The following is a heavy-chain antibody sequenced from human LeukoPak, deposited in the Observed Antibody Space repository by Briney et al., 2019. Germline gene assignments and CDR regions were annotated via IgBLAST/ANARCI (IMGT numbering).Heavy chain of an antibody. J-gene: IGHJ4*02. CDR2: ISDSGATT. CDR3: AKMRRGYTSSSVGY. CDR1: GFTFSSYA. V-gene: IGHV3-23*01. Sequence: GGSLRLSCAASGFTFSSYAMSWVRQAPGKGLEWVSTISDSGATTYYADSVKGRFTISRDNSKNTLYLQMNSLRAEDTAVYYCAKMRRGYTSSSVGYWGRGTLVTVSS. D-gene: IGHD6-13*01.